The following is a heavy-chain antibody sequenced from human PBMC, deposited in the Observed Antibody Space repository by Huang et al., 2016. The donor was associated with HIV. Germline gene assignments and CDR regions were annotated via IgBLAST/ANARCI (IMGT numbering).Heavy chain of an antibody. CDR3: ARERMMSWLDDHDAFDI. CDR2: TNHRGST. Sequence: QVQLQQWGAGLLKPSETPSLTCAVYGGSFSGYYWSWIRQSPGKGLEWIGETNHRGSTNYNPSLKSRLTISVDTSKNQFSLKLSSVTAADTAVYYCARERMMSWLDDHDAFDIWGQGTMVTVSS. CDR1: GGSFSGYY. V-gene: IGHV4-34*01. D-gene: IGHD1-1*01. J-gene: IGHJ3*02.